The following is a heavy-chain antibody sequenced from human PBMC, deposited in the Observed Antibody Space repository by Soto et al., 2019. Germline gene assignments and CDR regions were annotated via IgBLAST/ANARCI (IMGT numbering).Heavy chain of an antibody. CDR2: VYYTGST. D-gene: IGHD2-8*02. CDR3: PRSVAVSGGQIDD. J-gene: IGHJ4*02. CDR1: GGSIRGSY. V-gene: IGHV4-59*01. Sequence: SETLSLTCSVSGGSIRGSYWSWIRQSPGKGLEWLGYVYYTGSTNYIPSLRSRVSISVDTSKNEFSLRLSSVTAADTAVYFCPRSVAVSGGQIDDWGKGSQVTLSS.